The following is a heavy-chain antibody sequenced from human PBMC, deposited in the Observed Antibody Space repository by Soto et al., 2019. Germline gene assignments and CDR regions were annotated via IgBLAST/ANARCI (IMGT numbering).Heavy chain of an antibody. D-gene: IGHD5-18*01. CDR3: AIGGVDTAMVTGWFDP. CDR2: IYYSGST. Sequence: QVQLQESGPGLVKPSETLSLTCTVSGGSISSYYWSWIRQPPGKGLEWIGCIYYSGSTNYNPSLKSRVTLSVDTSKNQFSLKLSSVTAADTAVYYCAIGGVDTAMVTGWFDPWGQGTLVTVSS. CDR1: GGSISSYY. V-gene: IGHV4-59*01. J-gene: IGHJ5*02.